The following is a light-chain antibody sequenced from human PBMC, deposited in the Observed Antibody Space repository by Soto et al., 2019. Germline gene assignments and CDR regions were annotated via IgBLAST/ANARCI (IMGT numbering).Light chain of an antibody. CDR1: QSVSSSY. CDR3: QQRSNWPPSIT. CDR2: GAS. V-gene: IGKV3D-20*02. Sequence: EIVLTQSPGTLSLSPGERATLSCRASQSVSSSYLAWYQQKPGQAPRLLIYGASSRATGTPDRFSGSGSGTDFTLTISSLEPEDFAVYYCQQRSNWPPSITFGQGTRLEIK. J-gene: IGKJ5*01.